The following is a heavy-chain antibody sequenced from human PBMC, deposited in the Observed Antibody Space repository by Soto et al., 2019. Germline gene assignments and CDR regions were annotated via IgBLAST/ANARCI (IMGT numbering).Heavy chain of an antibody. CDR2: IIPILGIA. CDR3: ARVLETVTTGYYYYYMDV. V-gene: IGHV1-69*02. D-gene: IGHD4-4*01. Sequence: QVQLVQSGAEVKKPGSSVKVSCKASGGTFSSYTISWVRQAPGQGLEWMGRIIPILGIANYAQKFQGRVTITADKSTSTAYMALSSLRSEDTAVYYCARVLETVTTGYYYYYMDVWGKGTTVTVSS. J-gene: IGHJ6*03. CDR1: GGTFSSYT.